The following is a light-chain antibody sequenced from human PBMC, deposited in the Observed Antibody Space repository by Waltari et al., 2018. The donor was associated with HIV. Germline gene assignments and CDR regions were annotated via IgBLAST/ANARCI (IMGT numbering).Light chain of an antibody. Sequence: QSVLTQPPSVSGAPGQRVTISCTGSSSNIGAGYDVHWYQQLPGTAPKLLIFGYIHRPSGVPDRFSGSESGTSASLAITGLQAEDEADYYCQSYHSSLSGYVFGTGTKVTVL. CDR2: GYI. CDR3: QSYHSSLSGYV. V-gene: IGLV1-40*01. J-gene: IGLJ1*01. CDR1: SSNIGAGYD.